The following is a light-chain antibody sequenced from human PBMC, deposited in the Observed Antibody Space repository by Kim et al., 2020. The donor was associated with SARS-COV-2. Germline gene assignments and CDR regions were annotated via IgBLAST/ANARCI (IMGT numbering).Light chain of an antibody. V-gene: IGLV1-47*01. CDR2: RNN. Sequence: SELTQPPSASGTPGQRVTISCSGSSSNIGSNYVYWYQQLPGTAPKLLIYRNNQRPSGVPDRFSGSKSGTSASLAISELRSEDEADYYCAAWDDSLSGWV. CDR1: SSNIGSNY. J-gene: IGLJ3*02. CDR3: AAWDDSLSGWV.